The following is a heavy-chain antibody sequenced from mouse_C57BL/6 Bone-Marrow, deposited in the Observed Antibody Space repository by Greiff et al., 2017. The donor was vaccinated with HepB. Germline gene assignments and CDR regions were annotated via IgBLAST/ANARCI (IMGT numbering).Heavy chain of an antibody. CDR2: INPNYGTT. V-gene: IGHV1-39*01. J-gene: IGHJ1*03. CDR3: ATITTVVARLYWYFDV. CDR1: GYSFTDYN. Sequence: EVKLQESGPELVKPGASVKISCKASGYSFTDYNMNWVKQSNGKSLEWIGVINPNYGTTSYNQKFKGKATLTVDQSSSTAYMQLNSLTSEDSAVYYCATITTVVARLYWYFDVWGTGTTVTVSS. D-gene: IGHD1-1*01.